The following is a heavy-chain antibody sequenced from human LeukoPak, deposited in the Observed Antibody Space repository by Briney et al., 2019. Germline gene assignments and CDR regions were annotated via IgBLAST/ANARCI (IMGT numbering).Heavy chain of an antibody. Sequence: PGGSLRLSCATSGFTFSSYAMSWVRQAPGKGLEWVSSISGSGGNTYYADSVKGRFTISRDYSKNTLYLQMNSLRVEDTAVYYCARDSQYCSSGSCSPGASDIWGQGTMVTVSS. J-gene: IGHJ3*02. CDR3: ARDSQYCSSGSCSPGASDI. CDR1: GFTFSSYA. V-gene: IGHV3-23*01. D-gene: IGHD2-15*01. CDR2: ISGSGGNT.